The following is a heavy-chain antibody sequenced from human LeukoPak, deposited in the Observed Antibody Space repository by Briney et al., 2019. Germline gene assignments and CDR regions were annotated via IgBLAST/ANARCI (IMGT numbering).Heavy chain of an antibody. J-gene: IGHJ3*02. CDR1: GLTFSRYE. CDR2: ISGSGNTI. CDR3: ESADGGKGAFDVFDI. D-gene: IGHD4-23*01. V-gene: IGHV3-48*03. Sequence: GGSLRLSCAASGLTFSRYEMNWVRQAPGNGLEWVAYISGSGNTIYYADSVKGRFTISRDNVNNSLYLQMKNLRAEDTGVSYCESADGGKGAFDVFDIWGQGTLVTVSS.